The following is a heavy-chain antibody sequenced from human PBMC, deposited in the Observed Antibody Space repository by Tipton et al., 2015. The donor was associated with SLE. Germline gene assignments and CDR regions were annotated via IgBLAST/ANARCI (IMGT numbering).Heavy chain of an antibody. J-gene: IGHJ4*02. V-gene: IGHV4-59*01. CDR1: GGSISSYY. Sequence: TLSLTCTVSGGSISSYYWSWIRQPPGKGLEWIGYIYYSGSINYNPSLKSRVTISVDTSKNQFSLKLSSVTAADTAVYYCARDKNRNAYCGGDCYSGLNYWGQGTLVTVSS. CDR2: IYYSGSI. D-gene: IGHD2-21*02. CDR3: ARDKNRNAYCGGDCYSGLNY.